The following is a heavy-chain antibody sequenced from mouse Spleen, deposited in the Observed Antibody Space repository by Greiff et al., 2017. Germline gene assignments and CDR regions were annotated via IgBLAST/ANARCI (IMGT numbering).Heavy chain of an antibody. V-gene: IGHV5-9-1*02. CDR1: GFTFSSYA. CDR3: TREDYGNFYAMDY. J-gene: IGHJ4*01. D-gene: IGHD2-1*01. Sequence: DVMLVESGEGLVKPGGSLKLSCAASGFTFSSYAMSWVRQTPEKRLEWVAYISSGGDYIYYADTVKGRFTISRDNARNTLYLQMSSLKSEDTAMYYCTREDYGNFYAMDYWGQGTSVTVSS. CDR2: ISSGGDYI.